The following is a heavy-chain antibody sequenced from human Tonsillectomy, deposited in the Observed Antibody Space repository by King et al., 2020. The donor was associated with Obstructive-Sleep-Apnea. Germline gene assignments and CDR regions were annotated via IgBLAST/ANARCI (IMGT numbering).Heavy chain of an antibody. CDR1: AFTISSYD. Sequence: QLVQSGGGLVQPGGSLRLSCAASAFTISSYDMHWVRQTTGEGLEWVSGINSAGDTYYPGSVKGRFTISIENAKNSLYLQMHSLRAGDTAVYYCARGSGGLTTVTTLLDYWGQGPLVTVSS. V-gene: IGHV3-13*01. J-gene: IGHJ4*02. CDR3: ARGSGGLTTVTTLLDY. D-gene: IGHD4-17*01. CDR2: INSAGDT.